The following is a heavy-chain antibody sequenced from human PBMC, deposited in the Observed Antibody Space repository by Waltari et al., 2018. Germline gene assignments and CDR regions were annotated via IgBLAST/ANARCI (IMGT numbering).Heavy chain of an antibody. CDR2: IYHSGST. V-gene: IGHV4-4*02. J-gene: IGHJ4*02. D-gene: IGHD6-6*01. Sequence: QVQMQESGPGLVKPSGTLSLTCAVSGGSIRSIHWWSWVSQPPGKVLEWIGEIYHSGSTNYNPSLKSRVTISVDKSKNQFSLKLSSVTAADTAVYYCARRLGYSSSSYDYWGQGTLVTVSS. CDR1: GGSIRSIHW. CDR3: ARRLGYSSSSYDY.